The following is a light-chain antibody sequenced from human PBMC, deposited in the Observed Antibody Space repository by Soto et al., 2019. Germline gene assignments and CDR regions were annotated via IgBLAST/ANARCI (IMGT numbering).Light chain of an antibody. Sequence: DIQMTQSPSSLSASVGDRVTITCRASQSINNYLNWYQQKPGKAPKLLIYAASILQSGVSSMFSRSGSWKDVTLAFSTLQPEDFATDYYQQSYSTLFGQGTRLEIK. CDR1: QSINNY. J-gene: IGKJ5*01. V-gene: IGKV1-39*01. CDR2: AAS. CDR3: QQSYSTL.